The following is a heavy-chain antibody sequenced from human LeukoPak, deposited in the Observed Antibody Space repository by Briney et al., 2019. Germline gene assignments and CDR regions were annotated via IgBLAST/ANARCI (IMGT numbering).Heavy chain of an antibody. V-gene: IGHV3-74*01. Sequence: GGSLRLSCEASGFTFRQYWMLWVRQAPGKGRVWVSRIDPDGSSTNYADSVRGRFTISRDNAKNTLYLQLNSLRAEDTAVYYCAREDYSNYAPYFDYWGQGTLVTVSS. J-gene: IGHJ4*02. CDR3: AREDYSNYAPYFDY. CDR2: IDPDGSST. CDR1: GFTFRQYW. D-gene: IGHD4-4*01.